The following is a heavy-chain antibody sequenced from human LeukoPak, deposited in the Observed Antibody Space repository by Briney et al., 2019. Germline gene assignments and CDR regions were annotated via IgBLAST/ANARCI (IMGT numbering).Heavy chain of an antibody. CDR1: GYTLTELS. V-gene: IGHV1-24*01. J-gene: IGHJ3*02. CDR3: ATGLYGGLRKLVAFDI. D-gene: IGHD4-23*01. Sequence: ASVKVSCKVSGYTLTELSMHWVRQAPGKGLEWMGGFDPEDGETIYAQKFQGRVTMTEDTSTDTAYMELSSLRSEDTAVYYCATGLYGGLRKLVAFDIWGQGAMVAVSS. CDR2: FDPEDGET.